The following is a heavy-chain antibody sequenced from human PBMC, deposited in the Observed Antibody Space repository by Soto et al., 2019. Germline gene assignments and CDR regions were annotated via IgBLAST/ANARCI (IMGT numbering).Heavy chain of an antibody. J-gene: IGHJ4*02. CDR2: INAANGNT. CDR1: GYTFTHYA. V-gene: IGHV1-3*01. CDR3: GLGVVGPAAIYS. Sequence: QVQLVQSGAEVKKPGASVKVSCKASGYTFTHYAMHWVRQAPGQRLEWMGWINAANGNTKYSQKFQGRVTITRDTSASTACMELSSLRSEDTAVYYCGLGVVGPAAIYSWGQGTLVTVSS. D-gene: IGHD2-2*02.